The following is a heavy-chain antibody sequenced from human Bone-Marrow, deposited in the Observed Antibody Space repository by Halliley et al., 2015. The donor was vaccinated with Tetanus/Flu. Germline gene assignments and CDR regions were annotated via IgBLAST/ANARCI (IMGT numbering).Heavy chain of an antibody. CDR2: LYDSGST. V-gene: IGHV4-31*03. Sequence: LRLSCSVSGGSISSGGYYWSWIRQHPGKGLEWIGYLYDSGSTYYNPSLKSRVTISVDTSKNQFSLNLTSVTAADTAVYYCATAALESTYASDWFDPWGQGTLVTVSS. J-gene: IGHJ5*02. CDR3: ATAALESTYASDWFDP. CDR1: GGSISSGGYY. D-gene: IGHD3-10*01.